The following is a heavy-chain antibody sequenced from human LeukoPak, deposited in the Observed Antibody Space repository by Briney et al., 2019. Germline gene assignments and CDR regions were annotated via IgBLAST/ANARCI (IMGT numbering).Heavy chain of an antibody. CDR2: INPSGGST. CDR3: ARGKGNIAVAGLGGFDY. D-gene: IGHD6-19*01. V-gene: IGHV1-46*01. CDR1: GYTFTSYY. J-gene: IGHJ4*02. Sequence: GASVKVSCKASGYTFTSYYMHWVRQAPGQGLEWMGIINPSGGSTSYAQKFQGRVTMTRDTSTGTVYMELSSLRSEDTAVYYCARGKGNIAVAGLGGFDYWSQGTLVTVSS.